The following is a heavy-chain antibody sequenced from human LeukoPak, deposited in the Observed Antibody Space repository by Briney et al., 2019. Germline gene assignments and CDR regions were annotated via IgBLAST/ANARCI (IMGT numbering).Heavy chain of an antibody. CDR3: AKIGWDDAFDI. Sequence: GGSLRLSCAASGFTFSSYGMSWVRQAPGKGLDWVSTISASGGSTYYADSVKGRFAISRDNSKNTLYLQMNRLRVDDTAVYYCAKIGWDDAFDIWGQGTMVTVSS. V-gene: IGHV3-23*01. J-gene: IGHJ3*02. D-gene: IGHD6-19*01. CDR1: GFTFSSYG. CDR2: ISASGGST.